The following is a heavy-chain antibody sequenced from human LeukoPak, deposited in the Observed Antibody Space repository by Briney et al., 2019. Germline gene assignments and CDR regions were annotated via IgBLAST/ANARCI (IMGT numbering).Heavy chain of an antibody. CDR2: MSYDGSNK. V-gene: IGHV3-30*19. CDR3: ARRDHYYDSSGFIEN. J-gene: IGHJ1*01. Sequence: GGSLRLSCAASGFTFSSYGMHWVRQAPGKGLEWLAVMSYDGSNKYYTDSVKGRFTISRDNSKNTLYVQINNLRPEDTAVYYCARRDHYYDSSGFIENWGQGTPVTVSS. CDR1: GFTFSSYG. D-gene: IGHD3-22*01.